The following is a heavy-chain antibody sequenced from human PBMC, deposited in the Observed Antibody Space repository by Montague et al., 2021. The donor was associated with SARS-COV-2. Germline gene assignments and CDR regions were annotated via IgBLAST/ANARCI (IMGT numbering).Heavy chain of an antibody. CDR3: ARGRRPEVVPGRGPGGRAFDI. CDR2: VNQSGTT. D-gene: IGHD2-2*01. V-gene: IGHV4-34*01. J-gene: IGHJ3*02. CDR1: GGSFSNYY. Sequence: SETLSLTCAVYGGSFSNYYWSWIRQPPGKGLEWIGEVNQSGTTFYNPSVQSGVTISDDTYKNQFYLRLNSVTAADTAVYFCARGRRPEVVPGRGPGGRAFDIWGQGTMVTVSS.